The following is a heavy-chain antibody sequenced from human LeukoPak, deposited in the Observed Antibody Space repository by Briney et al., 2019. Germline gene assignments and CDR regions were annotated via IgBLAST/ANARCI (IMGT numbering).Heavy chain of an antibody. J-gene: IGHJ5*02. CDR3: AKVMAARPFDP. CDR1: GFTFSSFA. Sequence: GGSLRLSCAASGFTFSSFAMSWVRQAPGKGLEWVSVVSGSGGSTYYADSLKGRFTISRDNSKNTLSLQMEGLGAEDTAVYYCAKVMAARPFDPWGQGTLVTVSS. D-gene: IGHD6-6*01. CDR2: VSGSGGST. V-gene: IGHV3-23*01.